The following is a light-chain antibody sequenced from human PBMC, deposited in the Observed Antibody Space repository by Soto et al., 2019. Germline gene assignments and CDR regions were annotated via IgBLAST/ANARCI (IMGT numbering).Light chain of an antibody. Sequence: DIVMTQSPDSLAVSLGERATMNCKCSRRVLYKSNNKNHLAWYQQKPGQPPQLIIYWASIRESGVPERFSGSGSGTDFTLTISSLEAEDVAFYWCQQYFDVPFTFGGGTKVDIK. CDR1: RRVLYKSNNKNH. CDR3: QQYFDVPFT. V-gene: IGKV4-1*01. CDR2: WAS. J-gene: IGKJ4*01.